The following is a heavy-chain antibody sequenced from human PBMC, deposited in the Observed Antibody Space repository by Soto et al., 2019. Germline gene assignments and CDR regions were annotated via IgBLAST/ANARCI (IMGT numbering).Heavy chain of an antibody. CDR2: IWYDGSNK. J-gene: IGHJ4*02. V-gene: IGHV3-33*08. Sequence: GGSLRLTSDPPGCTLSNLRVLRGLQATNKRLEWVAVIWYDGSNKYYADSVKGRFTISRDNSKNTLYLQMNSLRAEDTAVYYCATGYYGDYVFTYWGQGTLVTVSS. CDR1: GCTLSNLR. D-gene: IGHD4-17*01. CDR3: ATGYYGDYVFTY.